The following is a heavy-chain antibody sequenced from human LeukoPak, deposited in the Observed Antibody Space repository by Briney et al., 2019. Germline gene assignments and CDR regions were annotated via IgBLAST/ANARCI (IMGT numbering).Heavy chain of an antibody. Sequence: ASVKVSCKASGYTFTGYYMHWVRQAPGQGLEWMGRINPNSGGTNYAQKFQGRVTITTDESTSTAYMELSSLRSEDTAVYYCARVMYYDSSGYPPFDYWGQGTLVTVSS. CDR3: ARVMYYDSSGYPPFDY. CDR2: INPNSGGT. J-gene: IGHJ4*02. D-gene: IGHD3-22*01. CDR1: GYTFTGYY. V-gene: IGHV1-2*06.